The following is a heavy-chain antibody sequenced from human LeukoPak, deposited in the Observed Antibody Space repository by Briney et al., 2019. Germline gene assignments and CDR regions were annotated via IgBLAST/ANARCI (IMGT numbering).Heavy chain of an antibody. CDR3: ASLTQTGSLN. CDR1: GGSFSGYY. D-gene: IGHD7-27*01. Sequence: PSETLSLTCAVYGGSFSGYYWSWIRQPPGKGLEWIGEINHSGSTNYNPSLKSRVTISVDTSKNQFSLKLSSVSAADPAVYYCASLTQTGSLNRGQRTTVTVSS. J-gene: IGHJ4*02. V-gene: IGHV4-34*01. CDR2: INHSGST.